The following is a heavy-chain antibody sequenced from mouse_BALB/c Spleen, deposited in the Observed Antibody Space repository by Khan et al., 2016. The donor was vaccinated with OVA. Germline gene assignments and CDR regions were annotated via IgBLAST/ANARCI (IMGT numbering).Heavy chain of an antibody. Sequence: EVQLQESGPGLVKPSQSLSLTCTVTGYSITSNYAWNWIRQFPGNKLEWMGYISYSGSTNYNPSLKSRISITRDPPKNQFFLQLNSVTTEDTATYYCARGNYYGYAMDYWGQGTSITVSS. CDR1: GYSITSNYA. J-gene: IGHJ4*01. D-gene: IGHD1-1*01. CDR2: ISYSGST. CDR3: ARGNYYGYAMDY. V-gene: IGHV3-2*02.